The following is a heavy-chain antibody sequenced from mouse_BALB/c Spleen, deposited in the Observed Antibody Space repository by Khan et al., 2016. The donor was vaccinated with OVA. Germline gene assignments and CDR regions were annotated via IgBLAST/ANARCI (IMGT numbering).Heavy chain of an antibody. D-gene: IGHD1-1*01. Sequence: EVQLKESGPELVKPGASVKISCKASGYSFTGYFMNWVMQSHGKSLEWIGRINPHIGETLYNQQFNGKATLTVDESSSTVHMELRSLASEDSAVYYCARKNGSDFDYWGQGTTLTVSS. J-gene: IGHJ2*01. V-gene: IGHV1-20*02. CDR1: GYSFTGYF. CDR3: ARKNGSDFDY. CDR2: INPHIGET.